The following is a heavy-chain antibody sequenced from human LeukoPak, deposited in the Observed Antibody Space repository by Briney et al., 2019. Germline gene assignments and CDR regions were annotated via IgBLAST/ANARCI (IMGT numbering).Heavy chain of an antibody. CDR1: GGSISSGGYY. D-gene: IGHD6-19*01. CDR2: IYYSGST. V-gene: IGHV4-31*03. Sequence: SQTLSLTYTVSGGSISSGGYYWSWIRQHPGKGLEWIGYIYYSGSTYYNPSLKSRVTISVDTSKNQFSLKLSSVTAADTAVYYCARGGAYSSGWYVEGYYYYGMDVWGKGTTATVSS. CDR3: ARGGAYSSGWYVEGYYYYGMDV. J-gene: IGHJ6*04.